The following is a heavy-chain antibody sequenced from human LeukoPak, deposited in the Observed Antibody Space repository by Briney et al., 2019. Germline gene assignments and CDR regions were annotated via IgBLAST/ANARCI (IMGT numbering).Heavy chain of an antibody. CDR3: ARVYSSGWYYLDY. V-gene: IGHV3-53*01. D-gene: IGHD6-19*01. Sequence: GGSLRLSCAASGFTVSSNHMSWVRQAPGKGLEWVSAIYSGGSTYYADSVQGRFTIARDNSKNTLYLQMSSLRAGDTAVYYCARVYSSGWYYLDYWGQGALVTVSS. CDR1: GFTVSSNH. CDR2: IYSGGST. J-gene: IGHJ4*02.